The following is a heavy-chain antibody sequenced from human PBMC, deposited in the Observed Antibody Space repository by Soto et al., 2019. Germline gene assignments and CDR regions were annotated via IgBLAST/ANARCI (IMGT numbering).Heavy chain of an antibody. CDR3: ARHIALSGSFPFDY. CDR1: GVSISRYY. V-gene: IGHV4-59*08. D-gene: IGHD3-3*01. J-gene: IGHJ4*02. Sequence: SETLSLTCTVSGVSISRYYWSWIRQPPGKGLEWIGYIYYSGSTNYNPSLKSRVTISVNTSENQFSLKLSSVTAADTAVYYCARHIALSGSFPFDYWGQGTLVTVSS. CDR2: IYYSGST.